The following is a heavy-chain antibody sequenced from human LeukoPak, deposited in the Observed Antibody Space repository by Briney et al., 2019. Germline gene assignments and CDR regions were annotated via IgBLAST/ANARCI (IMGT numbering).Heavy chain of an antibody. J-gene: IGHJ5*02. Sequence: SLRLSCAASGFNFDDYAMLWVRQAPGKGLEWVSGISWNSGSIGYADSVKGRFTTSRDNAKNSLYLQMNSLRAEDMALYYCAKGNWNNEKGSWFDPWGQGTLVTVSS. CDR2: ISWNSGSI. D-gene: IGHD1/OR15-1a*01. V-gene: IGHV3-9*03. CDR3: AKGNWNNEKGSWFDP. CDR1: GFNFDDYA.